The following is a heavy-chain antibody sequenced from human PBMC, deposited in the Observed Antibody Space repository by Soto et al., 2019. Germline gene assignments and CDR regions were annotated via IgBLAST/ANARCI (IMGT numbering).Heavy chain of an antibody. CDR3: ARLYYYDSSGPYGMDV. D-gene: IGHD3-22*01. CDR1: GGSISSGDYY. CDR2: IYYSGST. J-gene: IGHJ6*02. V-gene: IGHV4-30-4*01. Sequence: QVQLQESGPGLVKPSQTLSLTCTVSGGSISSGDYYWSWIRQPPGKGLEWIGYIYYSGSTYYNPSLKSRVTISVDTSKHQFSRKLSSVTAADTAVYYCARLYYYDSSGPYGMDVWGQGTTVPVSS.